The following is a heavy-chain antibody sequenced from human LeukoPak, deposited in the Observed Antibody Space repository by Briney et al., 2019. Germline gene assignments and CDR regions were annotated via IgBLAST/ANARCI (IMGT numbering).Heavy chain of an antibody. CDR2: INHSGST. V-gene: IGHV4-34*01. J-gene: IGHJ6*02. CDR3: ARGGYNWNYEAYYYGMDV. D-gene: IGHD1-7*01. CDR1: GGSFSGYY. Sequence: SETLSLTCAVYGGSFSGYYWSWIRQPPGKGLEWVGEINHSGSTNYNPSLKSRVTISVDTSKNQFSLKLSSVTAADTAVYYCARGGYNWNYEAYYYGMDVWGQGTTVTVSS.